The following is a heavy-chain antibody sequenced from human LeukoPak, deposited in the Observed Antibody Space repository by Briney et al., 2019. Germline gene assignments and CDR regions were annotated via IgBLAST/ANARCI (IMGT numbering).Heavy chain of an antibody. CDR2: IYYSGTT. CDR1: GGSISSYF. V-gene: IGHV4-59*01. D-gene: IGHD6-13*01. CDR3: ARDERGGSSSDI. Sequence: PSETLSLTCTVSGGSISSYFWSWIQQPPGKGLEWIGYIYYSGTTNYNPSLKSRVTISVDTSKSQFSLNLSSVTAADTAVYYCARDERGGSSSDIWGQGTMVTVSS. J-gene: IGHJ3*02.